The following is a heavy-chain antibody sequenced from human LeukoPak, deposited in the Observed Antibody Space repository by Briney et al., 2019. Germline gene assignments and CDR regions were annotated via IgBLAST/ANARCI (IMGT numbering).Heavy chain of an antibody. J-gene: IGHJ6*03. D-gene: IGHD4-11*01. V-gene: IGHV3-30*02. CDR1: GFTFSSYG. Sequence: RAGGSLRLSCAASGFTFSSYGMHWVRQAPGKGLEWVAFIRYDGSNKYYADSVKGRFTISRDNSKNTLYLQMNSLRAEDTAVYYCAQYSNYDYYYYYYMDVWGKGTTVTVSS. CDR2: IRYDGSNK. CDR3: AQYSNYDYYYYYYMDV.